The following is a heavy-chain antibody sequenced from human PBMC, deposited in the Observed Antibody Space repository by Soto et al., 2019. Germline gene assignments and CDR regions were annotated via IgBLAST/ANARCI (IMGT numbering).Heavy chain of an antibody. CDR1: GFTFSSYW. J-gene: IGHJ4*02. V-gene: IGHV3-7*03. CDR2: IKQDGSEE. CDR3: ARDWSIRPNDY. Sequence: EVQLVESGGGLVQPGGSLRLSCAASGFTFSSYWMSWVRQAPGKGLEWVANIKQDGSEEYYVDSVKGRFTISRDNAKNSLYLQMNSLRAEDTAVYYCARDWSIRPNDYWGQGTLVTVSS.